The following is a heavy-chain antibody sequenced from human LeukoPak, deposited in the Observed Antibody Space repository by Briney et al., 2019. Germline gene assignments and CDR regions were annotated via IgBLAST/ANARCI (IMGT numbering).Heavy chain of an antibody. CDR2: IYYSGST. J-gene: IGHJ3*02. CDR3: ARLGGGVSCYFVFDI. V-gene: IGHV4-59*08. Sequence: PSETLSLTCTVSGGSISSYYWSWIRQPPGKGLEWIGYIYYSGSTNYNPSLKSRVTISVDTSKNQFSLKLSSVTAADTAVYYCARLGGGVSCYFVFDIGGKGKMVTV. CDR1: GGSISSYY. D-gene: IGHD2-15*01.